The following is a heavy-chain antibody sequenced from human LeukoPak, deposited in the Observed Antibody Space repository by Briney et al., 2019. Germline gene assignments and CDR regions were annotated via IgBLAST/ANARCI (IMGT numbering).Heavy chain of an antibody. V-gene: IGHV3-33*08. CDR2: IWYDGSNK. J-gene: IGHJ5*02. D-gene: IGHD4-17*01. CDR1: GFTFSDYA. Sequence: PGGSLRLSCAASGFTFSDYAMSWVRQAPGKGLEWVAVIWYDGSNKYYADSVKGRFTISRDNSKNTLYLQMNSLRAEDTAVYYCARLYGTYPGWFDPWGQGTLVTVSS. CDR3: ARLYGTYPGWFDP.